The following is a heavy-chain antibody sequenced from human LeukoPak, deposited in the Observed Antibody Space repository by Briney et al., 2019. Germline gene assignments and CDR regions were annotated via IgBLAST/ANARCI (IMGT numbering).Heavy chain of an antibody. D-gene: IGHD4-17*01. V-gene: IGHV4-30-2*01. CDR1: GGSISSGGYS. J-gene: IGHJ4*02. Sequence: SETLSLTCAVSGGSISSGGYSWSWIRQPPGKGLEWIGYIYHSGSTYYNPSLKSRVTISVDRSKNQFSLKLSSVTAADTAVYYCARARVRGDYLYYFDYWGQGTLVTVSS. CDR2: IYHSGST. CDR3: ARARVRGDYLYYFDY.